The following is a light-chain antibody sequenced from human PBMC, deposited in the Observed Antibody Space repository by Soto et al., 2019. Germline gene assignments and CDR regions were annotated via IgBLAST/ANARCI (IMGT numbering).Light chain of an antibody. J-gene: IGKJ1*01. V-gene: IGKV1-5*01. CDR1: QGIGVW. Sequence: DIQMTQSPSTLSSSVGDRVTITCRASQGIGVWLAWYQQKPGRAPKLLIYDASILQGGGPSRFGGNGSGTEFTLTISSLQPDDFATYYCQQYDTSSATFGQGTKVEIK. CDR3: QQYDTSSAT. CDR2: DAS.